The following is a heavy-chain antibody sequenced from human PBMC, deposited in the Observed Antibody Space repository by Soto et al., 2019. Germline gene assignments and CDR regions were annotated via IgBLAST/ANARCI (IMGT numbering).Heavy chain of an antibody. V-gene: IGHV3-23*04. J-gene: IGHJ4*02. CDR3: PNFQVGATTPGAY. CDR2: ISGSGGDT. CDR1: GFTFNLYA. Sequence: QLVESGGRLVQPGGSLRLSCEASGFTFNLYAMSWVHQAPGEGLEWDSIISGSGGDTHYADYVKGRFTIYRDNSKNKMYQQMNILRDEDTTVYNCPNFQVGATTPGAYWGQGTLVTVSS. D-gene: IGHD1-26*01.